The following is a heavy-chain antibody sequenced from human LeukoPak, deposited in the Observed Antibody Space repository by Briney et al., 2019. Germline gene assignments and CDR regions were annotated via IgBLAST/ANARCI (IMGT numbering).Heavy chain of an antibody. J-gene: IGHJ4*02. Sequence: KPSETLSLTCAVYGGSFSGYYWTWIRQPPGKGLEWIGEINHSGSTNYNPSLKSRVTLSVDTSKNQFSLKLSSVTAADTAVYYCARLGPPWATVXTRGRTTQNHQGPYYFXXWGQGTLXT. D-gene: IGHD4-23*01. CDR3: ARLGPPWATVXTRGRTTQNHQGPYYFXX. CDR2: INHSGST. V-gene: IGHV4-34*01. CDR1: GGSFSGYY.